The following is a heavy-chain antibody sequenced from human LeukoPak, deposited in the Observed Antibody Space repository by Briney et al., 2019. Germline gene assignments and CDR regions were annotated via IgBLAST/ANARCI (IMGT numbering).Heavy chain of an antibody. CDR3: ARGAYYYDSSGYYDSRDFDY. J-gene: IGHJ4*02. D-gene: IGHD3-22*01. V-gene: IGHV1-69*05. Sequence: GASVKVSCKASGYTFTSYDINWVRQAPGQGLEWMGGIIPIFGTANYAQKFQGRVTITTDESTSTAYTELSSLRSEDTAVYYCARGAYYYDSSGYYDSRDFDYWGQGTLVTVSS. CDR1: GYTFTSYD. CDR2: IIPIFGTA.